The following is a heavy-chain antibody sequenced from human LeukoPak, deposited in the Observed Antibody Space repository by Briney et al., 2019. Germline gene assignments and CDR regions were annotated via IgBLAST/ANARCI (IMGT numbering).Heavy chain of an antibody. Sequence: PSETLSLTCAVSGGSISSGGSSWSWIRQPPGKGLEWIGYIYHSGSTYYNPSLKSRVTISVDRSKNQFSLKLSSVTAADTAVYYCARENIVVARKQNWFDPWGQGTLVTVSS. CDR3: ARENIVVARKQNWFDP. J-gene: IGHJ5*02. D-gene: IGHD5-12*01. CDR1: GGSISSGGSS. V-gene: IGHV4-30-2*01. CDR2: IYHSGST.